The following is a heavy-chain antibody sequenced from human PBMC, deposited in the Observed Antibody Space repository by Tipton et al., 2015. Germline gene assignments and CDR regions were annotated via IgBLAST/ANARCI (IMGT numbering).Heavy chain of an antibody. J-gene: IGHJ4*02. Sequence: GSLRLSCAASGSTFDDYTMHWVRQGPGKGLEWVSLISWDGGSTYYADSVKGRFTISRDNSKNSLYLQMNSLRTEGTALYYCARGEGFDSWGQGTLVTVSS. CDR3: ARGEGFDS. CDR1: GSTFDDYT. V-gene: IGHV3-43*01. CDR2: ISWDGGST.